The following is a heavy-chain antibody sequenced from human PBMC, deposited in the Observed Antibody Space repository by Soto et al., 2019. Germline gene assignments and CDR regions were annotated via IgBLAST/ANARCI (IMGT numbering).Heavy chain of an antibody. J-gene: IGHJ5*02. CDR2: INPNSGGT. D-gene: IGHD3-3*01. CDR3: ARQGEGYYYFWSGYYWFDP. CDR1: GYTFTGYY. V-gene: IGHV1-2*02. Sequence: QVQLVQSGAEVKKPGASVKVSCKASGYTFTGYYMHWVRQAPGQGLEWMGWINPNSGGTNYAQKFQGRVTMTRDTSISTAYMELSRLRSDDTAVYYCARQGEGYYYFWSGYYWFDPWGQGTLVTVSS.